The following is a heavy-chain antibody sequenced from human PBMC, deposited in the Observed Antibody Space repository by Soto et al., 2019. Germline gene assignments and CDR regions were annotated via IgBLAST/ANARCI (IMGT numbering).Heavy chain of an antibody. CDR3: ARGSFFHVAY. V-gene: IGHV3-30-3*01. Sequence: QEQLVESGGGVVQPGRSLRLSCVASGFTFSTYVMHWVRQAPGKGLEWVALISSDGNTAYYADSVEGRFTISRDNSQNTLFLQTNTLRPEDTAVYYCARGSFFHVAYWGQGTLVTVSS. CDR1: GFTFSTYV. CDR2: ISSDGNTA. J-gene: IGHJ4*02.